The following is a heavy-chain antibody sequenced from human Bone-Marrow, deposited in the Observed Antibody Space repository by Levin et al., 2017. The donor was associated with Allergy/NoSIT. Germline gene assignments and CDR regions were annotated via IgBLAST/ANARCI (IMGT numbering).Heavy chain of an antibody. Sequence: PGGSLRLSCEASEITLSDYYMSWIRQRPGKGLEWVAHISNSASRIKGLTTFYADSVKGRFTISRDDAKNSLYLQMDSLRADDTAMYYCARDRYCKNGVCLAPDSYYNGMDIWGQGITVLVSS. CDR3: ARDRYCKNGVCLAPDSYYNGMDI. CDR2: ISNSASRI. V-gene: IGHV3-7*03. D-gene: IGHD2-8*01. J-gene: IGHJ6*02. CDR1: EITLSDYY.